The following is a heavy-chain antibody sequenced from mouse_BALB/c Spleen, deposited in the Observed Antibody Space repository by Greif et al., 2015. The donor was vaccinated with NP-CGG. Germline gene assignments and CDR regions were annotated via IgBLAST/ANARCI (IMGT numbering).Heavy chain of an antibody. CDR3: ARNYDYVFYAMDY. CDR1: GFNIKDTY. CDR2: IDPANGNT. D-gene: IGHD2-4*01. Sequence: EVQLQQSGAELVKPGASVKLSCTASGFNIKDTYMHWVKQRPEQGLEWIGRIDPANGNTKYDPKFQGKATITADTSSNTAYLQLSSLTSEDTAVYYCARNYDYVFYAMDYWGQGTSVTVSS. V-gene: IGHV14-3*02. J-gene: IGHJ4*01.